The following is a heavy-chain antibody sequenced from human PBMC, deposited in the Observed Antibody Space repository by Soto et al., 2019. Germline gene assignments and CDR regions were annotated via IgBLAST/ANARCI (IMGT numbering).Heavy chain of an antibody. V-gene: IGHV3-23*01. CDR3: AKGGGSCCFDC. CDR2: ISGSGEST. Sequence: GGSLRLSCAASGFTFSNYAMSWVRQAPGKGLEWVSAISGSGESTFYGDSVKGRFTVSRDNSKNTLYLQMSSLGVEDTAEYYCAKGGGSCCFDCWGQGTLVTVSS. J-gene: IGHJ4*02. CDR1: GFTFSNYA. D-gene: IGHD2-15*01.